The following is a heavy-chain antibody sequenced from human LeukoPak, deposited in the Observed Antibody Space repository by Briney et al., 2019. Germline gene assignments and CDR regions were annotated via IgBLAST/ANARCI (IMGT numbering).Heavy chain of an antibody. J-gene: IGHJ3*02. Sequence: PGEPLRLSCATSGFTFSSYGMHWVRQAPGRGLEWVTHIRSDGSNKYYADSVKGRFTVSREYSESKLYLQMNSLKPEDTALYYCAKSSGPGYQSDGFDIWGQGTMVIVSS. V-gene: IGHV3-30*02. CDR1: GFTFSSYG. CDR2: IRSDGSNK. CDR3: AKSSGPGYQSDGFDI. D-gene: IGHD3-9*01.